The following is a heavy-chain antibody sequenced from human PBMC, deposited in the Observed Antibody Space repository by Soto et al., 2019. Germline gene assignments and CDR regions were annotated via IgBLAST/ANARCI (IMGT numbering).Heavy chain of an antibody. CDR1: GYTFTSYA. D-gene: IGHD2-8*01. CDR3: ARSVLMVYAMEENFDY. V-gene: IGHV1-3*01. Sequence: ASVKVSCKASGYTFTSYAMHWVRQAPGQRLEWMGWINAGNGNTKYSQKFQGRVTITRDTSASTAYMELGSLRSEDTAVYYCARSVLMVYAMEENFDYWGQGTLVTVSS. CDR2: INAGNGNT. J-gene: IGHJ4*02.